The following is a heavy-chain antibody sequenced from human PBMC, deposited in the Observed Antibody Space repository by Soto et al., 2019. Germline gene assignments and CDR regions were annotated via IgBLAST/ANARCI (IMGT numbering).Heavy chain of an antibody. V-gene: IGHV1-18*04. CDR3: ARGLGTNGLDV. CDR2: ISTYNGNT. CDR1: SYKFTTYG. J-gene: IGHJ6*02. Sequence: QVQLLQSGAEVKKPGASVKVSCKASSYKFTTYGITWVRQAPGQGLEWLGGISTYNGNTDYAQNLQERVTMTTETSTSTAYLEVRSLTSDDTAVYFCARGLGTNGLDVWGQGTTVTVSS. D-gene: IGHD7-27*01.